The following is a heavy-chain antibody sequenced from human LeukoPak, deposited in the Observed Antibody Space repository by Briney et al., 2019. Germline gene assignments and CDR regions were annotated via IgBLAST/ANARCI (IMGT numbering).Heavy chain of an antibody. D-gene: IGHD4/OR15-4a*01. V-gene: IGHV4-59*01. Sequence: SETLSLTCTVSGGSISHYYWSWIRQPPGKGLEWIGYIYYSGTTNYNPSLKSRVTISVDTSKNQFSLKLNSVTAADTAVYYYAREDPRTKVPEGMDVWGQGTTVTVSS. CDR3: AREDPRTKVPEGMDV. CDR1: GGSISHYY. CDR2: IYYSGTT. J-gene: IGHJ6*02.